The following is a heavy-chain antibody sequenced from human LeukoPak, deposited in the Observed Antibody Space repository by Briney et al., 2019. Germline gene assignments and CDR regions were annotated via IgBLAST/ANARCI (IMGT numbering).Heavy chain of an antibody. CDR2: MNPNSGNT. J-gene: IGHJ6*03. V-gene: IGHV1-8*03. D-gene: IGHD6-13*01. CDR3: ARAGYSSSTWYYYMDV. Sequence: VASVKVSCKASGYTFTSYDINWVRQATGQGLEWMGWMNPNSGNTGYAQKFQGRVTITRNTSISTAYMELSSLRSGDTAVYYCARAGYSSSTWYYYMDVWGKGTTVTVSS. CDR1: GYTFTSYD.